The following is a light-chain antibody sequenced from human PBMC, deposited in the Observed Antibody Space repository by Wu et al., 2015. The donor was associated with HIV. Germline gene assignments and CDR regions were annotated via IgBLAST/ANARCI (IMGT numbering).Light chain of an antibody. CDR1: QSVSNW. Sequence: DIQMTQSPSTLSASVGDRVTITCRASQSVSNWLAWYQQKPGKAPKLLIYKASNLESGVPSRFSGSGSGTHFTLTISSLQPEDFATYYCQQSYSSPRYTFGQGTKLEIK. CDR2: KAS. CDR3: QQSYSSPRYT. J-gene: IGKJ2*01. V-gene: IGKV1-5*03.